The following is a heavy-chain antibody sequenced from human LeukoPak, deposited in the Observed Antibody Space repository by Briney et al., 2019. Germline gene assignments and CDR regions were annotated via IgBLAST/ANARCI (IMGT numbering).Heavy chain of an antibody. D-gene: IGHD6-19*01. CDR2: VFGGGST. CDR3: AREMAGRGKFAY. CDR1: GGSISSDH. V-gene: IGHV4-4*07. J-gene: IGHJ4*02. Sequence: PSETLSLTYTVSGGSISSDHWNWIRQPAGKGLEWIGRVFGGGSTNHNPSLQSRVSMSVDTSKNQFSLHLNSVTAADTAVYYCAREMAGRGKFAYWGPGILVTVSS.